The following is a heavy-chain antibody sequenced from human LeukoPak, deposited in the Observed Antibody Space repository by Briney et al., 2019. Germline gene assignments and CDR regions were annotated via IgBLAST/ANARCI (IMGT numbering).Heavy chain of an antibody. Sequence: GGSLRLSCAASGFTFSSYEMNWVRQAPGKGLEWVSSISSSSSYIFHADSVKGRVTISRDNAKNSLYLQMNSLRAEDTAVYYCARDRSGYSYGLYYMDVWGKGTTVTVSS. CDR1: GFTFSSYE. V-gene: IGHV3-21*01. D-gene: IGHD5-18*01. CDR3: ARDRSGYSYGLYYMDV. J-gene: IGHJ6*03. CDR2: ISSSSSYI.